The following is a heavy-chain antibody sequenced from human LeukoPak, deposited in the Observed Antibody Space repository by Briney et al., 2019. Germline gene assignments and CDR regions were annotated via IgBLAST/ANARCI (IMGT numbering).Heavy chain of an antibody. CDR1: GGSFSGYY. D-gene: IGHD5-24*01. CDR3: ASRRDGYVNPFDC. V-gene: IGHV4-34*01. CDR2: IDYSGST. Sequence: SETLSLTCAVYGGSFSGYYWSWIRQPPGKGLEWVGEIDYSGSTTHNPSLKSRVIISVDTSKNQFSLKVNSVTAADTALYYCASRRDGYVNPFDCWGQGTQVTVSS. J-gene: IGHJ4*02.